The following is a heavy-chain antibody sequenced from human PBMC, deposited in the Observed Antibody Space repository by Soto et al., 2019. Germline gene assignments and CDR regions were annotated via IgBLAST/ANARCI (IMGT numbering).Heavy chain of an antibody. V-gene: IGHV3-23*01. CDR1: GFTFSSYA. D-gene: IGHD3-16*01. CDR3: AKDNRGIGRGYYYGMDV. Sequence: PGGSLRLSCAASGFTFSSYAMSWVRQAPGKGLEWVSAISGSGGSTYYADSVKGRFTISRDNSKNTLYLQMNSLRAEDTAVYYCAKDNRGIGRGYYYGMDVWGQGTTVTVYS. CDR2: ISGSGGST. J-gene: IGHJ6*02.